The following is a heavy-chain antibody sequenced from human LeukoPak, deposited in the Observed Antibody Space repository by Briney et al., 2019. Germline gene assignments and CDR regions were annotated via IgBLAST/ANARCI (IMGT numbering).Heavy chain of an antibody. V-gene: IGHV4-39*07. CDR3: ARDSLRIQSGTTP. D-gene: IGHD1-1*01. Sequence: PSETLSLTCAVSGGSISINDYFWAWIRQSPGKGLEWIGSVSYRGDTYYNPSLQSRVTISVDTPKNQFFLRLNSVTAADTALYYCARDSLRIQSGTTPWGQGTLVTVSS. J-gene: IGHJ5*02. CDR2: VSYRGDT. CDR1: GGSISINDYF.